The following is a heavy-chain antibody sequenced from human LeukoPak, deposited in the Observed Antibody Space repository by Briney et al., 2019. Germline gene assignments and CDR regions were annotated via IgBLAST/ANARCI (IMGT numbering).Heavy chain of an antibody. D-gene: IGHD3-22*01. CDR3: ARWLLPTTDAFDI. CDR1: GGSFSGYY. Sequence: SETLSLTCAVYGGSFSGYYWSWIRQPPGKGLEWIGEINHSGSTNYNPSLKSRVTISVDTSKNQFSLKLSSVTAADTAVYYCARWLLPTTDAFDIWGQGTMVTVSS. V-gene: IGHV4-34*01. CDR2: INHSGST. J-gene: IGHJ3*02.